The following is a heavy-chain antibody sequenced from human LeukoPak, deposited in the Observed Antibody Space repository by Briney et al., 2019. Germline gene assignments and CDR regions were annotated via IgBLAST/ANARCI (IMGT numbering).Heavy chain of an antibody. V-gene: IGHV4-34*01. CDR1: GGSISSYY. CDR3: ARSESGYYMDV. D-gene: IGHD1-26*01. Sequence: SETLSLTCTVSGGSISSYYLSWIRQPPGKGLEWIGEVNHSGSTNYNPSLKSRVTISVDTSKNQFSLKLSSATAADTAVYYCARSESGYYMDVWGKGTTVTVSS. CDR2: VNHSGST. J-gene: IGHJ6*03.